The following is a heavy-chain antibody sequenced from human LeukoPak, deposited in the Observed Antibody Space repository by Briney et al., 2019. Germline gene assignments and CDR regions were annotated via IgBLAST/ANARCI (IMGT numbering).Heavy chain of an antibody. Sequence: GGSLRLSCAASGFTFSMYWMSWVRQSPGKGLEWVANIKKDGSAKYYVDSVRGRFTISRDNAKNSLYLQMNSLRAEDTAVYYCAKDGRSPFDPWGQGTLVTVSS. CDR3: AKDGRSPFDP. CDR2: IKKDGSAK. J-gene: IGHJ5*02. V-gene: IGHV3-7*01. CDR1: GFTFSMYW. D-gene: IGHD3/OR15-3a*01.